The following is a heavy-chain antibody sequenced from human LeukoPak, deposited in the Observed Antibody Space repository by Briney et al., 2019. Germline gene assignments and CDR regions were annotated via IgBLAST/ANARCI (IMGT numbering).Heavy chain of an antibody. D-gene: IGHD3-22*01. V-gene: IGHV4-31*03. CDR2: IYYSGST. J-gene: IGHJ4*02. CDR1: GGSISSGGYY. Sequence: PSQTLSLTCTVSGGSISSGGYYWSWIRQHPGKGLEWIGHIYYSGSTYYNPSLKSRVTISVDTSKNQFSLKLSSVTAADTAVYYCARSRDSSGYYLFDYWGQGTLVTVSS. CDR3: ARSRDSSGYYLFDY.